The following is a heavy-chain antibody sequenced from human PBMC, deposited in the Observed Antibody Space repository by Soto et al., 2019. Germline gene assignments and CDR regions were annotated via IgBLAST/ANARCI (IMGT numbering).Heavy chain of an antibody. CDR2: IIPILGIA. CDR3: ARDIWYSSNWPYYFDY. Sequence: ASVKVSCKASGGTFSSYAISWVRQAPGQGLEWMGRIIPILGIANYAQKFQGRVTITADKSTSTAYMELSSLRSEDTAVYYCARDIWYSSNWPYYFDYWGQGTLVTVSS. V-gene: IGHV1-69*04. CDR1: GGTFSSYA. J-gene: IGHJ4*02. D-gene: IGHD6-13*01.